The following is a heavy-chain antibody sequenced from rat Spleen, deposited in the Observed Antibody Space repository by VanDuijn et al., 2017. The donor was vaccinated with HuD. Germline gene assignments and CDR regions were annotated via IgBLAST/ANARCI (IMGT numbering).Heavy chain of an antibody. CDR2: IWGNGNT. Sequence: QVQLKESGPGLVQPSQTLSLTCTVSGFSLSSYGVIWVRQPPGKGLEWMGVIWGNGNTNYNSALKSRLSITRDISESQVFLEMNSLQTEDTATYYCARADRETYAHFDHWGQGVMVTVSS. D-gene: IGHD1-6*01. V-gene: IGHV2-13*01. CDR3: ARADRETYAHFDH. J-gene: IGHJ2*01. CDR1: GFSLSSYG.